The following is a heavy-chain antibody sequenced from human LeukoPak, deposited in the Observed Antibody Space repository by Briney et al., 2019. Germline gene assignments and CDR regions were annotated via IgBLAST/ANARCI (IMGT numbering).Heavy chain of an antibody. V-gene: IGHV3-21*01. J-gene: IGHJ6*02. CDR2: ISSSSSYI. Sequence: PGGSLRLPCAASGFTFSSYSMNWVRQAPGKGLEWVSSISSSSSYIYYADSVKGRFTISRDNAKNSLYLQMNSLRAEDTAVYYCARVKGYCSSTSCSPKSGYYYYGMDVWGQGTTVTVSS. CDR1: GFTFSSYS. D-gene: IGHD2-2*01. CDR3: ARVKGYCSSTSCSPKSGYYYYGMDV.